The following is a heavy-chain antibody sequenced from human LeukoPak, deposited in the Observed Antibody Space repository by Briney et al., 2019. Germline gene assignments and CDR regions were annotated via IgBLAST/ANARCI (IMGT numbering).Heavy chain of an antibody. J-gene: IGHJ6*03. Sequence: KTSETLSLTCAVSGGSISSSNWWSWVRQPPGKGLEWIGEIYHSGSTNYNPSLKSRVTISVDKSKNQFSLKLSSVTAADTAVYYCSCLTHPRYYYYYYMDVWGKGTTVTVSS. CDR1: GGSISSSNW. D-gene: IGHD2-15*01. V-gene: IGHV4-4*02. CDR3: SCLTHPRYYYYYYMDV. CDR2: IYHSGST.